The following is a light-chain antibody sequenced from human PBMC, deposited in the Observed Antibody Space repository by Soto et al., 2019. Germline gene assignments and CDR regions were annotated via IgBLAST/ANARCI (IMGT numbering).Light chain of an antibody. Sequence: DIQMTQSPSSLSASVGDRVTITCRASQDISNRLAWFQQKPGKAPKSLVYAASSLQTGVPSKFSGGLSGTDFTLTISNLQPEDSATYYCQQYHDYPYTFGQGTKLDIK. J-gene: IGKJ2*01. CDR2: AAS. V-gene: IGKV1-16*02. CDR1: QDISNR. CDR3: QQYHDYPYT.